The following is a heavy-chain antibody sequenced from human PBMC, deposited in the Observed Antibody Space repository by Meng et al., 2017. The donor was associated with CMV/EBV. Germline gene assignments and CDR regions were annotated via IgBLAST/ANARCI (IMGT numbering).Heavy chain of an antibody. CDR1: GGTFSSYA. V-gene: IGHV1-69*12. D-gene: IGHD1-26*01. J-gene: IGHJ4*02. CDR3: ARVGVGATWYFDY. CDR2: IIPIFGTA. Sequence: QVRLVQSGAEVKKRGSEVKVSCKASGGTFSSYAISWGRQAPGQGLEWMGGIIPIFGTANYAQKFQGRVTITADESTSTAYMELSSLRSEDTAVYYCARVGVGATWYFDYWGQGTLVTVSS.